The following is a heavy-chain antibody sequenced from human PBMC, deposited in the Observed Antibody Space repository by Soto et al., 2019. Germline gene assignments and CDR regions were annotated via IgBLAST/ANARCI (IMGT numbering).Heavy chain of an antibody. J-gene: IGHJ6*03. V-gene: IGHV3-23*01. CDR1: GFTFSGYA. D-gene: IGHD5-12*01. Sequence: QPGGSLRLSCAASGFTFSGYAMSWVRQAPGKGLEWVSTISGSGGTTYYADSVKGRFTISRDNSKNTLYLQMNSLRAEDTAIYYCAKGRATPNYYYYYYLDVWGKGTTVTVSS. CDR2: ISGSGGTT. CDR3: AKGRATPNYYYYYYLDV.